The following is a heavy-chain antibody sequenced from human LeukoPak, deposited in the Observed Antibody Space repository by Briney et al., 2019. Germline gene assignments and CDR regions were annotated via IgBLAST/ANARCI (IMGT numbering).Heavy chain of an antibody. CDR1: GYSISSGYY. Sequence: PSETLSLTCSFSGYSISSGYYWGWIRQPPGQGLEWIGSIYHSGSTYYNPSLKSRVTISVDTSKNQFSLRLSSVTAADTAVYYCAGDFWSGYYFRDWGQGTLVTVSS. D-gene: IGHD3-3*01. V-gene: IGHV4-38-2*02. CDR3: AGDFWSGYYFRD. CDR2: IYHSGST. J-gene: IGHJ4*02.